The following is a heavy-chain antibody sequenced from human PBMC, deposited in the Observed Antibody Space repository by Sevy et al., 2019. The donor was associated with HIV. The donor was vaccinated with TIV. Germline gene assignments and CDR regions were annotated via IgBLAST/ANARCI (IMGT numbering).Heavy chain of an antibody. J-gene: IGHJ4*02. CDR1: GFTFSAHG. D-gene: IGHD3-22*01. V-gene: IGHV3-30*18. Sequence: GGSLRLSCAASGFTFSAHGMHWVRQAPGKGLEWVALISHDGSDKYYADSVTGRFTISRDNSKNTLYLQMNSLRAEDTAVYYCAKDQGAAKYYHDNSGYWDYWGQGTLVTVSS. CDR2: ISHDGSDK. CDR3: AKDQGAAKYYHDNSGYWDY.